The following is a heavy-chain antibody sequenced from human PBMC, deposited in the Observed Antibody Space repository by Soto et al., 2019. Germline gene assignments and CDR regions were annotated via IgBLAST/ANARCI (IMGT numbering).Heavy chain of an antibody. CDR3: TKDQVAENYFYYYGMDV. CDR2: TSYDGSKK. CDR1: GFTFTSFG. Sequence: PGGSLRLSCAASGFTFTSFGMHWVRQAPGKGLEWVALTSYDGSKKYYADSVKGRFTISRDNSKNTLYLQMNSLRAADTAVYYCTKDQVAENYFYYYGMDVWGQGTTVTVSS. J-gene: IGHJ6*02. D-gene: IGHD2-15*01. V-gene: IGHV3-30*18.